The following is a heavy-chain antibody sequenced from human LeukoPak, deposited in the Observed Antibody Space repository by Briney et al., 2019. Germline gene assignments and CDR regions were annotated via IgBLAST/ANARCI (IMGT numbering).Heavy chain of an antibody. D-gene: IGHD3-3*01. V-gene: IGHV4-4*07. CDR2: IYDSGST. CDR1: RGSISNWY. J-gene: IGHJ4*02. CDR3: ARTTGHYLFDQ. Sequence: PSETLSLTCTVPRGSISNWYWSWIRQPAGKGLEWIGRIYDSGSTEYNPSLRSRVIMSVDTSKNEFSLTLSSVTAADTAVYYCARTTGHYLFDQWGQGTLVIVSS.